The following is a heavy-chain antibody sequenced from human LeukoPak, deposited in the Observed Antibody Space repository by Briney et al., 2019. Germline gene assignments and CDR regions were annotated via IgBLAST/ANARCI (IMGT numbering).Heavy chain of an antibody. Sequence: GGSLRLSCAASGFTFSSYAMSWVRQAPGKGLEWVSAISGSGGSTYYADSVKGRFTISRDNSKNTLYLQMNNLRAEDTAVYYCAKDLVVLSYGGSPDYWGQGTLVTVSS. CDR1: GFTFSSYA. J-gene: IGHJ4*02. CDR2: ISGSGGST. CDR3: AKDLVVLSYGGSPDY. V-gene: IGHV3-23*01. D-gene: IGHD4-23*01.